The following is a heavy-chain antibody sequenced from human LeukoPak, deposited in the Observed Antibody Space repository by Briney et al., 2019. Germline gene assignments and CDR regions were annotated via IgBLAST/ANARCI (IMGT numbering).Heavy chain of an antibody. J-gene: IGHJ4*02. D-gene: IGHD4-17*01. CDR3: ARTPPDYGIDY. V-gene: IGHV1-8*02. CDR1: GGTFSSYA. CDR2: MSPNSGNT. Sequence: ASVKVSCTASGGTFSSYAISWVRQATGQGLEWMGWMSPNSGNTGYAQKFQGRITMTKSTSISTAYMELSDLESEDTAVYYCARTPPDYGIDYWGQGTLVTVSS.